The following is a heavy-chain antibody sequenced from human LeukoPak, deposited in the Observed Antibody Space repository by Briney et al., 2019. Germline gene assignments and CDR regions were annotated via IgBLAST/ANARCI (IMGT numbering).Heavy chain of an antibody. CDR3: AKDVRSSSSWAADY. CDR1: GFTFSSYA. V-gene: IGHV3-23*01. Sequence: GGSLRLSCAVSGFTFSSYAMSWVRQAPGKGLEWVSAITGSGGSTYYADSVKGRFTISRDNSKNTLYLQMNSLRAEDTAVYYCAKDVRSSSSWAADYWGQGTLVTVSS. D-gene: IGHD6-13*01. J-gene: IGHJ4*02. CDR2: ITGSGGST.